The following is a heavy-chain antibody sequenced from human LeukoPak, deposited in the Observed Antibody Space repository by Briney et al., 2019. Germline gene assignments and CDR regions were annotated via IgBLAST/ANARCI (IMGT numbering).Heavy chain of an antibody. CDR3: ARRGSGSYYFDY. J-gene: IGHJ4*02. CDR2: IYYSGST. V-gene: IGHV4-59*08. D-gene: IGHD1-26*01. Sequence: SETLSLTCTVSGGSISSYYWSWIRQPPGKGLEWIGYIYYSGSTNYNPSLKSRVTISVDTSKNQFSLKLSSVTAADPAVYYCARRGSGSYYFDYWGQGTLVTVSS. CDR1: GGSISSYY.